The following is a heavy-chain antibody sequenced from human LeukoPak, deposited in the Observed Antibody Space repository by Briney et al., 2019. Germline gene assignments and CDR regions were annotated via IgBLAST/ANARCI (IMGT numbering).Heavy chain of an antibody. CDR2: ISAYNGNT. V-gene: IGHV1-18*04. Sequence: GPVKVSCKASGYTFTGYYMHWVRPAPGQGLEWMGWISAYNGNTNYAQKLQGRVTMTTDTSTSTAYMELRSLRSDDTAVYYCARHPLVADYWGQGTLVTVSS. CDR3: ARHPLVADY. D-gene: IGHD2-15*01. J-gene: IGHJ4*02. CDR1: GYTFTGYY.